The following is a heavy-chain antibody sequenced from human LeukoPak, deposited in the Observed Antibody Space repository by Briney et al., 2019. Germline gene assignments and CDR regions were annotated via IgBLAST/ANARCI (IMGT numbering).Heavy chain of an antibody. CDR1: GGSISSSNW. J-gene: IGHJ4*02. CDR2: IYHSGST. CDR3: ARSRRGCSGGNCYSLTGDFDY. V-gene: IGHV4-4*02. D-gene: IGHD2-15*01. Sequence: SGTLSLTCAVSGGSISSSNWWSWVRQSPGKGLEWIGEIYHSGSTNYSPSLKSRVTISVDKSMNQFSLKLSSVTAADTAVYYCARSRRGCSGGNCYSLTGDFDYWGQGTLVTVSS.